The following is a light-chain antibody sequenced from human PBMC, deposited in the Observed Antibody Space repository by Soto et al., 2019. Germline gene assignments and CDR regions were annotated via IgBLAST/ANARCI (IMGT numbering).Light chain of an antibody. Sequence: QPVLTQPASVSGSPGQSITISCTGTSSDVGAYNFVSWYQQHPGKAPKLMIYEVSTRPSGVSNRFSGSKSGNTASLTISGLQAEDEADYYCSSYTSSSTLLFGGGTKLTVL. J-gene: IGLJ2*01. CDR3: SSYTSSSTLL. CDR1: SSDVGAYNF. V-gene: IGLV2-14*01. CDR2: EVS.